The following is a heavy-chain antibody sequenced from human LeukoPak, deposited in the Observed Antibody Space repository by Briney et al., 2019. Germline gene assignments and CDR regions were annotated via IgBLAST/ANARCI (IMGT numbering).Heavy chain of an antibody. V-gene: IGHV3-21*01. D-gene: IGHD6-19*01. CDR1: GFTFSSYS. J-gene: IGHJ6*02. CDR2: ISSSSYI. Sequence: GGSLRLSCAASGFTFSSYSMNWVRQAPGKGLEWVSSISSSSYIYYADSVKGRFTIPRDNAKNSLYLQMNSLRAEDTAGYYCATNPGIAVAGTFGVWGQGTTVTVSS. CDR3: ATNPGIAVAGTFGV.